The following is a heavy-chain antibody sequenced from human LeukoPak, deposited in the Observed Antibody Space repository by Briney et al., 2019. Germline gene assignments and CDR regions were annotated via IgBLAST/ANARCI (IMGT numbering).Heavy chain of an antibody. D-gene: IGHD2-15*01. Sequence: ASVKVSCKASGGTFSSYAISWVRQAPGQGLEWMGGIIPTFGTANYAQKFQGRVTITADESTSTAYMELSSLRSEDTAVYYCARGYCSGGSCRLPYGMDVWGQGTTVTVSS. J-gene: IGHJ6*02. CDR2: IIPTFGTA. CDR1: GGTFSSYA. CDR3: ARGYCSGGSCRLPYGMDV. V-gene: IGHV1-69*01.